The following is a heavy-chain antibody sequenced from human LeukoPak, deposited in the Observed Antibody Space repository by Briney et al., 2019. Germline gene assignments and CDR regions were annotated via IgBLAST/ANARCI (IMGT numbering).Heavy chain of an antibody. Sequence: SGSLSFSCVASRFTLSSYEMNWVRQAPGKGREWVSYISSSGSTIYYAVSVKGRFTISRENARNSLYLQMNSLRAEDTAVYYCARTSSGWYDYWDQATLVTVSS. V-gene: IGHV3-48*03. D-gene: IGHD6-19*01. CDR1: RFTLSSYE. J-gene: IGHJ5*01. CDR3: ARTSSGWYDY. CDR2: ISSSGSTI.